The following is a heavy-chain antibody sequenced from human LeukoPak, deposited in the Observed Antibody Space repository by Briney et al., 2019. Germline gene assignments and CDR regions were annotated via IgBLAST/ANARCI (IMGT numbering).Heavy chain of an antibody. J-gene: IGHJ4*02. CDR2: IIPIFGTA. V-gene: IGHV1-69*13. Sequence: EASVKVSCKASGGTFSSYAISWVRQAPGQGLEWMGGIIPIFGTANYAQKFQGRVTITADESTSTAYMELSSLRPEDTAVYYCARSRGMVREFDYWGQGTLVTVSS. CDR3: ARSRGMVREFDY. CDR1: GGTFSSYA. D-gene: IGHD3-10*01.